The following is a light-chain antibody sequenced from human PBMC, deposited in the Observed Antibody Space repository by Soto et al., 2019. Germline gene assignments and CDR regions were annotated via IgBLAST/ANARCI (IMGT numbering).Light chain of an antibody. CDR1: SSNIGSNH. CDR2: RSD. J-gene: IGLJ2*01. Sequence: QSVLTQSPSASATPGQRVIIACSGSSSNIGSNHVNWYRHLPGAAPKLLIFRSDQRPSGVPDRFSGSKSGTTASLAISGLQSGDEADYYCAAWDDSRYGVVFGGGTKLTVL. CDR3: AAWDDSRYGVV. V-gene: IGLV1-44*01.